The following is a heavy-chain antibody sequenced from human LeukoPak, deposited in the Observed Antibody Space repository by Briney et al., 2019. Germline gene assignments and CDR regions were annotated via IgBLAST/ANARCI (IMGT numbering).Heavy chain of an antibody. D-gene: IGHD5-12*01. V-gene: IGHV3-23*01. Sequence: GGTLRLSCAASGFTFSSHGMNWVRHTPGKGLEWVSGIGGSGGFIAYYADSVKGRFTVSRDNCKNTVYLQMDSLRADDTAIYYCTRDLGWLHYADWGQGTLVTVSS. CDR2: IGGSGGFIA. J-gene: IGHJ4*02. CDR1: GFTFSSHG. CDR3: TRDLGWLHYAD.